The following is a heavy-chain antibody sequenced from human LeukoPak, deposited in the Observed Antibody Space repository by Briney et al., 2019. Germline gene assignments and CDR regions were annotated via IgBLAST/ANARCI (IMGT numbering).Heavy chain of an antibody. D-gene: IGHD6-19*01. CDR3: ARNIGGAWLAHDY. J-gene: IGHJ4*02. CDR1: GYTFTGYY. V-gene: IGHV1-2*02. CDR2: INPNSGGT. Sequence: RASVKVSCKASGYTFTGYYMHWVRQAPGEGLEWMGWINPNSGGTNYAQKFQGRVTMTRDTSLSTAYMELSRLRSDDTAVYYCARNIGGAWLAHDYWGKGTLVTVSS.